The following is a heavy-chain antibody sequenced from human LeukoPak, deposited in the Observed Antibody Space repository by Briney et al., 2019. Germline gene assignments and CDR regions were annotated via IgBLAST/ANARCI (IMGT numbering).Heavy chain of an antibody. Sequence: ASVKVSCKASGYTFTSYYMHWVRQAPGQGLEWMGIINPSGGSTSYAQKFQGRVTMTRDTSTSTVYMELSSLRYDDTAVYYCARGVLEQWLVLWGQGTLVTVSS. CDR2: INPSGGST. CDR3: ARGVLEQWLVL. J-gene: IGHJ4*02. D-gene: IGHD6-19*01. V-gene: IGHV1-46*01. CDR1: GYTFTSYY.